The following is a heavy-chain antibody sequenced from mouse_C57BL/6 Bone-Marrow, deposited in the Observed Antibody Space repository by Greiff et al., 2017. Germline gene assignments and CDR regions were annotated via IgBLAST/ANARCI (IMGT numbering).Heavy chain of an antibody. CDR3: ARRPFFPPSYYGSSYNYAMDY. J-gene: IGHJ4*01. Sequence: QVQLQQPGAELVRPGTSVKLSCKASGYTFTSYWMHWVKQRPGQGLEWIGVIDPSDSYTNYNQKFKGKATLTVDTSSSTAYMQLSSLTSADSAVXYCARRPFFPPSYYGSSYNYAMDYWGQGTSVTVSS. CDR1: GYTFTSYW. D-gene: IGHD1-1*01. V-gene: IGHV1-59*01. CDR2: IDPSDSYT.